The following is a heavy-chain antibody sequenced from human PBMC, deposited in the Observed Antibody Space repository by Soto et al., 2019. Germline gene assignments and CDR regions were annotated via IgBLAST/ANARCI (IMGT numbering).Heavy chain of an antibody. CDR2: IYTSGST. V-gene: IGHV4-4*07. CDR3: ARGGAVAGTDWFDP. J-gene: IGHJ5*02. D-gene: IGHD6-19*01. CDR1: GGSISSYY. Sequence: QVQLQESGPGLVKPSETLSLTCTVSGGSISSYYWSWIRQPAGKGLEWIGRIYTSGSTNYNPSLKSRVTMSVDTSKNQFSLKLSSVTAADTAVYYCARGGAVAGTDWFDPWGQGTLVTVSS.